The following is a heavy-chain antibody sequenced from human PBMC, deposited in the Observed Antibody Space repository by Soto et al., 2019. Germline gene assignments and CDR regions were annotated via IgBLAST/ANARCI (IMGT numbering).Heavy chain of an antibody. CDR2: ISGSGGST. J-gene: IGHJ4*02. CDR3: AKLKVGSGYPSPFDY. Sequence: GGSLRLSCAASGFTFSSYAMSWVRQAPGKGLEWVSAISGSGGSTYYADSVKGRFTISRDNSKNTLYLQMNSLRAEDTAVYYCAKLKVGSGYPSPFDYWGQGTLVTVSS. V-gene: IGHV3-23*01. CDR1: GFTFSSYA. D-gene: IGHD3-22*01.